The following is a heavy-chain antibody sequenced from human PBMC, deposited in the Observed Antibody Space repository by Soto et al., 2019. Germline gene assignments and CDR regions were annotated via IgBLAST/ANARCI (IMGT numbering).Heavy chain of an antibody. CDR1: GGSISSGGYY. CDR2: IYYSGST. V-gene: IGHV4-31*03. D-gene: IGHD1-7*01. J-gene: IGHJ4*02. CDR3: ARGRRELRDRYYFDY. Sequence: SETLSITCTVSGGSISSGGYYWSWIRQHPGKGLEWIGYIYYSGSTYYNPSLKSRVTISVDTSKNQFSLKLSSVTAADTAVYYCARGRRELRDRYYFDYWGQGTLVTVSS.